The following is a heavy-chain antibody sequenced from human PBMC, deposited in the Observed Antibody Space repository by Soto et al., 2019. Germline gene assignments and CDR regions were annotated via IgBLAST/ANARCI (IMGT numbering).Heavy chain of an antibody. CDR2: IYYSGST. CDR1: GGSISSYY. CDR3: ARVSGELGGVVIDNWFDP. Sequence: QVQLQESGPGLVKPSETLSLTCTVSGGSISSYYWSWIRQPPGKGLEWIGYIYYSGSTNYNPSLKSRVTISVDTSKNQFPLKLSSVTAADTAVYYCARVSGELGGVVIDNWFDPWGQGTLVTVSS. D-gene: IGHD3-3*01. J-gene: IGHJ5*02. V-gene: IGHV4-59*01.